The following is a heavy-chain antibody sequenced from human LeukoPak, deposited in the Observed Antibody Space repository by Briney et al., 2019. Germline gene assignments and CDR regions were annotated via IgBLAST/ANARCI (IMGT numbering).Heavy chain of an antibody. J-gene: IGHJ5*02. Sequence: GGSLRLSCAASGFTFSGYGMHWVRQAPGKGLEWVAVIWYDGSNKYYADSVKGRFTISRDNSKNTLYLQMNSLRAEDTAVYYCARETGRGNWFDPWGQGTLVTVSS. CDR2: IWYDGSNK. CDR1: GFTFSGYG. V-gene: IGHV3-33*01. CDR3: ARETGRGNWFDP.